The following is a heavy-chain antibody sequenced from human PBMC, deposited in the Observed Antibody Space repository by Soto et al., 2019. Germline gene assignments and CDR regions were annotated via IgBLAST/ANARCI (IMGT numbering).Heavy chain of an antibody. J-gene: IGHJ4*02. CDR2: IYYSGST. CDR1: GGSISSSSYY. Sequence: SETLSLTCTVSGGSISSSSYYWGWIRQPPGKGLEWIGSIYYSGSTYYNPSLKSRVTISVDTSKNKFSLKLSSVTAADTAVYYCARSITIFGVAPRHYFDYWGQGTLVTVSS. CDR3: ARSITIFGVAPRHYFDY. V-gene: IGHV4-39*01. D-gene: IGHD3-3*01.